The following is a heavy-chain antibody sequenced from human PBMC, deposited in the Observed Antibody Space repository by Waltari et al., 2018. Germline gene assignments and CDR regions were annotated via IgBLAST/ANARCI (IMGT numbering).Heavy chain of an antibody. CDR3: ARGIGYSSGWIN. CDR2: IIPIFGTA. V-gene: IGHV1-69*01. D-gene: IGHD6-19*01. J-gene: IGHJ4*02. Sequence: QVQLVQSGAEVKKPGSSVKVSCKASGGTFSSFAIGWVRRAPGQGLEWMGGIIPIFGTANYAQKCQARVTITADESTSTAYMELSSLRSEDTAVYYCARGIGYSSGWINWGQGTLVTVSS. CDR1: GGTFSSFA.